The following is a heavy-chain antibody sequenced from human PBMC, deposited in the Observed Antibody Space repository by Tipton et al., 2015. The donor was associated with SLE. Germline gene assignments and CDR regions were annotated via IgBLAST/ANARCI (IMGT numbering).Heavy chain of an antibody. J-gene: IGHJ4*02. CDR1: GGSISSSSYY. CDR2: IYYSGST. CDR3: AREGGNGFDY. Sequence: TLSLTCTVSGGSISSSSYYWSWIRQPPGKGLEWIGYIYYSGSTYYNPSLKSRVTISVDTSKNQFSLKLSSVTAADTAVYYCAREGGNGFDYWGQGTLVTVSS. D-gene: IGHD4-23*01. V-gene: IGHV4-30-4*01.